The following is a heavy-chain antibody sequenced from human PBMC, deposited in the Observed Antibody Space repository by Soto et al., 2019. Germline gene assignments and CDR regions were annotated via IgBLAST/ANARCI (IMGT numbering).Heavy chain of an antibody. CDR3: ARAVHTMIQGVRFRVDQ. J-gene: IGHJ4*02. CDR2: INPNGGGT. D-gene: IGHD3-10*01. V-gene: IGHV1-2*02. CDR1: GYTFTAYY. Sequence: ASVKVSCKASGYTFTAYYIHWVRQAPGQGLEWMGWINPNGGGTKYAQKFQGRVTMTRDTSINTAYMELTRLTSDDTAVYYCARAVHTMIQGVRFRVDQWGQGTLVTVSS.